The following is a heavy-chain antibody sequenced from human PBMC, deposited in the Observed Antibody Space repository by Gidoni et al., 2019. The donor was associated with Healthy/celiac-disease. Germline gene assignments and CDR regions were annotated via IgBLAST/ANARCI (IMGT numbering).Heavy chain of an antibody. CDR2: ISSSGSTI. CDR1: GFTFSSYA. D-gene: IGHD1-26*01. V-gene: IGHV3-48*03. Sequence: EVQLVASGGGLLQPGGSLSFPCAASGFTFSSYAMTWVRQSPARGLEWVSDISSSGSTIYYADPGKGRFTISRDNAKNSLYRQMNSLRAEDTAVYYCVSQDRGLPFDYWGQGTLVTVSS. J-gene: IGHJ4*02. CDR3: VSQDRGLPFDY.